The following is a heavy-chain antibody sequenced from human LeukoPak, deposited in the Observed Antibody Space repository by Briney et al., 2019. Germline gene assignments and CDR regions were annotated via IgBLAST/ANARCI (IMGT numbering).Heavy chain of an antibody. Sequence: PGGSLRLSCAASGFTFSSYSMSWVRQAPGKGLEWVSAISGSGGSTYYADSVKGRFTISRDNSKNTLYLQMNSLRAEDTAVYYCAKGRYSSSWYDYWGQGTLVTVSS. V-gene: IGHV3-23*01. CDR3: AKGRYSSSWYDY. CDR2: ISGSGGST. D-gene: IGHD6-13*01. J-gene: IGHJ4*02. CDR1: GFTFSSYS.